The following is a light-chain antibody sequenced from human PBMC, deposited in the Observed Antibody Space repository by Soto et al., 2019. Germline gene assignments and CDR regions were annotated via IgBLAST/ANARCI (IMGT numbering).Light chain of an antibody. J-gene: IGLJ2*01. CDR1: SPNFKRNT. CDR3: AAWDDNLIVL. Sequence: QSVLTQPPSASGTPGQRVTISCSGSSPNFKRNTFGWYQQLPGTSPKLLIYSNSQRPSGVPDRFSGSKSGTSASLAISGLQSDDEAEYYCAAWDDNLIVLFGGGTQLTFL. V-gene: IGLV1-44*01. CDR2: SNS.